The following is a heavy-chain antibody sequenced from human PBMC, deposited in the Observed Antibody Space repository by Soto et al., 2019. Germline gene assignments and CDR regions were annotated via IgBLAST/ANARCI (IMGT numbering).Heavy chain of an antibody. V-gene: IGHV1-2*02. CDR3: AREVVDGSSLWLDP. CDR1: GYTFIGYY. D-gene: IGHD3-10*01. CDR2: INPDNGDT. J-gene: IGHJ5*02. Sequence: GASVKVSCKASGYTFIGYYIQWVRLAPGQRPEWMGWINPDNGDTKYAQKFQGRVTMTRATASTTAYMELSNLKSDDTAVYYCAREVVDGSSLWLDPWGQGTLVTVSS.